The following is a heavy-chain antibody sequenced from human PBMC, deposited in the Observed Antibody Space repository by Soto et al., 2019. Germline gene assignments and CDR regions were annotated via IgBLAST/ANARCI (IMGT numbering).Heavy chain of an antibody. CDR3: ARARIAVAGTHYFDY. D-gene: IGHD6-19*01. CDR1: GFTFSGSA. CDR2: ISSSSSYI. Sequence: GGSLRLSCAASGFTFSGSAMHWVRQASGKGLEWVSSISSSSSYIYYADSVKGRFTISRDNAKNSLYLQMNSLRAEDTAVYYCARARIAVAGTHYFDYWGQGTLVTVSS. J-gene: IGHJ4*02. V-gene: IGHV3-21*01.